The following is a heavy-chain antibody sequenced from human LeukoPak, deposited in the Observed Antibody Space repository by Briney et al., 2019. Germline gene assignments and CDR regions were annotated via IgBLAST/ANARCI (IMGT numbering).Heavy chain of an antibody. D-gene: IGHD3-22*01. CDR2: IIPVFGTP. CDR3: ARGPQLIRDWFDP. Sequence: SVKVSCKASGGTLSSYGISWVRQAPGQGLEWMGRIIPVFGTPNYAQKFQGRVTISTDESTSTVYMQLNTLKSEDTAVYYCARGPQLIRDWFDPWGPGTLVTVSS. J-gene: IGHJ5*02. V-gene: IGHV1-69*05. CDR1: GGTLSSYG.